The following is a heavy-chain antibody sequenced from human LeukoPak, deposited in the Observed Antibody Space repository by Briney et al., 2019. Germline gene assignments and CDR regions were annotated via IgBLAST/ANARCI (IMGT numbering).Heavy chain of an antibody. J-gene: IGHJ6*03. V-gene: IGHV3-7*01. CDR3: ARDLSSSWYSGAYYYYYMDV. Sequence: PGGSLRLSCAASGFTFSSYWMSWVRQAPGKGLEWVANIKQDGSEKYYVDSVKGRFTISRDNAKNSLYLQMNSLRAEDTAVYYCARDLSSSWYSGAYYYYYMDVWGKGTTVTVSS. CDR2: IKQDGSEK. D-gene: IGHD1-26*01. CDR1: GFTFSSYW.